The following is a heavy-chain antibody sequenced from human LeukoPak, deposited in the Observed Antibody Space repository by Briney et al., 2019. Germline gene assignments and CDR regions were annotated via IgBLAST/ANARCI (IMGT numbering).Heavy chain of an antibody. CDR1: GFSFSNYG. J-gene: IGHJ3*02. V-gene: IGHV3-33*06. CDR2: IWSNGINR. Sequence: PAGSLRLSCAASGFSFSNYGMHWVRQAPGKGLDWVGVIWSNGINRYYSDSVKGRFTFSRNNSKNTLSLQMNSPRAEDAAVYYAVKERNAFDGFDNWGQGTMVTDSS. D-gene: IGHD3-3*02. CDR3: VKERNAFDGFDN.